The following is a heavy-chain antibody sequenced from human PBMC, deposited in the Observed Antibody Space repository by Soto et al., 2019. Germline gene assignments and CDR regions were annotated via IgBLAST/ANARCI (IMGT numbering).Heavy chain of an antibody. CDR1: GGTFNTYA. J-gene: IGHJ4*02. Sequence: VASVKVSCKASGGTFNTYAMNWVRQAPGQGLEWMGGIIPMFDTPRYAQKFQGRVTITVDESTTTAYMELSSLRSDDTAVYYCTRSIGSGGVIGGFDYWGQGTLVTVSS. CDR2: IIPMFDTP. V-gene: IGHV1-69*13. D-gene: IGHD3-16*02. CDR3: TRSIGSGGVIGGFDY.